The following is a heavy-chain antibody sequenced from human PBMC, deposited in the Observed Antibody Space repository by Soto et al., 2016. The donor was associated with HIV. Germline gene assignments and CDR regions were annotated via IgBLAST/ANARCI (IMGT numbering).Heavy chain of an antibody. V-gene: IGHV3-66*01. J-gene: IGHJ3*02. D-gene: IGHD3-22*01. CDR2: IYSDDST. CDR3: ARERDYDSSEDGFDM. Sequence: EEQLVESGGGLVQPGGSLRLSCTASGITVTNTYLNWVRQAPGKGLEWVSVIYSDDSTFCADSVRGRFTISRDISKNTLFLQMNSLRAEDTAIYYCARERDYDSSEDGFDMWGQGTMVTVSS. CDR1: GITVTNTY.